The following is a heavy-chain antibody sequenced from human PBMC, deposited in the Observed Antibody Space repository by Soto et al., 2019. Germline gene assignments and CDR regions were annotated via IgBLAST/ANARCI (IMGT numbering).Heavy chain of an antibody. D-gene: IGHD5-12*01. CDR2: ITGSGGDI. J-gene: IGHJ4*02. CDR3: ANRLRGNGEVY. CDR1: GFTFSNYA. V-gene: IGHV3-23*01. Sequence: QPGGSLRLSCEASGFTFSNYAMTWVRQAPGKGLEWVSGITGSGGDIRHADSVKGRFTISRDNSKNTVHLQMNSLRAEDTAVYYCANRLRGNGEVYWGQGTLVTVSS.